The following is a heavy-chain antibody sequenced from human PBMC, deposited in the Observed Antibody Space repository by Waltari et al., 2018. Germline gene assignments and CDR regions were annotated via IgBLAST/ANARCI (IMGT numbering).Heavy chain of an antibody. CDR3: ATYIGASIGTAAFDV. V-gene: IGHV4-39*02. J-gene: IGHJ3*01. CDR1: GCSITSHRHY. D-gene: IGHD5-12*01. CDR2: VSYNGAT. Sequence: QLHLQESGPGLGKPSETLSLTCHVSGCSITSHRHYLAWTRLPPGQGLEWIATVSYNGATYSSPSLKSRVTVSRDTSKNHLSLKLGSVTAADTAVYYCATYIGASIGTAAFDVWGQGTMVTVSS.